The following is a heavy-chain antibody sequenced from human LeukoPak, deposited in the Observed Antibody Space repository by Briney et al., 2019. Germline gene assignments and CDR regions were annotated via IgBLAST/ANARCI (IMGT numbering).Heavy chain of an antibody. CDR2: NHESGST. CDR3: ARHEGFSQKD. Sequence: SETLSLTCAVSGVSMSSNNWWSWVRQPPGKGLEWIGENHESGSTNYNPSLKSRVTISVDKSKDQFSLKLSSVTAADTAVYYCARHEGFSQKDWGQGTQVTVS. V-gene: IGHV4-4*02. CDR1: GVSMSSNNW. J-gene: IGHJ4*02.